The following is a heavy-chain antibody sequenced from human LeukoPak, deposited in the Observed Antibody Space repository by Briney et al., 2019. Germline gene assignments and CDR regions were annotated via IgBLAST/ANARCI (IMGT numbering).Heavy chain of an antibody. V-gene: IGHV3-15*01. J-gene: IGHJ4*02. D-gene: IGHD3-10*01. CDR2: IKSNTDGGTT. CDR3: TTFYYYGSASYLGY. CDR1: GVTFTNAW. Sequence: GGSLRLSCAASGVTFTNAWMTWVRQAPGKGLEWVGRIKSNTDGGTTDYAAPVKGRFTISRDDSKNTLNLQMNSLKTEDTAVYYCTTFYYYGSASYLGYWGQGTLVTVSS.